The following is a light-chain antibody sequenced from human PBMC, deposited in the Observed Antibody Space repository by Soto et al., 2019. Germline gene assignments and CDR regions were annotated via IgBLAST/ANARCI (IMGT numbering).Light chain of an antibody. CDR2: GSS. Sequence: EIVLTQSPGTLSLSPGERATLSCRASQSVSGSYLAWYQQKPGQSPWLLIYGSSDRATGIPDRFSGSGSGTDFTLTISRVEPEDFAVYYCQQYGSSPPYTFGQGTKLEIK. J-gene: IGKJ2*01. CDR3: QQYGSSPPYT. V-gene: IGKV3-20*01. CDR1: QSVSGSY.